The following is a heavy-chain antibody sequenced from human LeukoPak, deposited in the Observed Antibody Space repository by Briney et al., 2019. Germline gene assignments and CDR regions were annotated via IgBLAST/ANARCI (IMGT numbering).Heavy chain of an antibody. V-gene: IGHV4-59*01. CDR1: GVSISSYY. Sequence: SETLSPTCTVSGVSISSYYWSWIRQPPGKGLEWIGYIYYSGSTNYNPSLKSRVTISVDTSKNQFSLKLSSVTAADTAVYYCASAGDAFDIWGQGTMVTVSS. CDR3: ASAGDAFDI. CDR2: IYYSGST. J-gene: IGHJ3*02.